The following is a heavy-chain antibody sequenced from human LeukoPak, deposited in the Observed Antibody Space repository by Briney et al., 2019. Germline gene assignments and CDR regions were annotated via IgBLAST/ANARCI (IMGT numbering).Heavy chain of an antibody. CDR2: ISSSSSYI. Sequence: GGSLRLSCAASGFTFSSYSMNWVRQAPGKGLEWASSISSSSSYIYYADSVKGRFTISRDNAKNSLYLQMNSLRAEDTAVYYCARGDDYDNSPEYYFDYWGQGTLVTVSS. D-gene: IGHD3-22*01. V-gene: IGHV3-21*01. J-gene: IGHJ4*02. CDR3: ARGDDYDNSPEYYFDY. CDR1: GFTFSSYS.